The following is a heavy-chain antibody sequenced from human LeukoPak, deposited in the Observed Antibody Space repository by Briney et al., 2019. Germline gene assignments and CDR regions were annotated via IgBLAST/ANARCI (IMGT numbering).Heavy chain of an antibody. V-gene: IGHV3-48*01. D-gene: IGHD3-22*01. J-gene: IGHJ1*01. CDR2: ISTSGTTI. CDR1: GFTFRSYS. Sequence: GGSLRLSCAASGFTFRSYSLNWVRQAPGKGLEWISYISTSGTTIYYADSVKGRFTIPRDNAKNSLYLQMNSLRAEDTAVYYCARDRYYDSSGYYPYWGQGTLVTVSS. CDR3: ARDRYYDSSGYYPY.